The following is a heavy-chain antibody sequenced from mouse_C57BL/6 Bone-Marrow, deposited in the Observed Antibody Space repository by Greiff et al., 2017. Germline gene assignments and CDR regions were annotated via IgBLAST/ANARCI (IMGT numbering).Heavy chain of an antibody. D-gene: IGHD1-1*01. CDR3: ASTVVARGDY. Sequence: QVQLQQPGAELVKPGASVKLSCKASGYTFTSYWMQWVKQRPGQGLEWIGEIDPSDSYTNYNQKFKGKATLTVDTSSSTAYMQRSSLTSEDSAVYYCASTVVARGDYWGQGTTLTVSS. J-gene: IGHJ2*01. CDR1: GYTFTSYW. CDR2: IDPSDSYT. V-gene: IGHV1-50*01.